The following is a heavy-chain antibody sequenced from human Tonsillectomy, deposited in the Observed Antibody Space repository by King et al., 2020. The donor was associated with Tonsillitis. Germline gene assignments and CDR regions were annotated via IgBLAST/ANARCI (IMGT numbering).Heavy chain of an antibody. CDR1: GGSISSYY. CDR2: IYYSGST. Sequence: VQLQESGPGLVKPSETLSLTCTVSGGSISSYYWSWIRQPPGKGLEWIGYIYYSGSTNYNPSLKSRVTISVDTSKNQFSLKLSSVTAADTAVSYCARDGPYYYDSSGYYSGGAFDIWGQGTMVTVSS. J-gene: IGHJ3*02. V-gene: IGHV4-59*01. CDR3: ARDGPYYYDSSGYYSGGAFDI. D-gene: IGHD3-22*01.